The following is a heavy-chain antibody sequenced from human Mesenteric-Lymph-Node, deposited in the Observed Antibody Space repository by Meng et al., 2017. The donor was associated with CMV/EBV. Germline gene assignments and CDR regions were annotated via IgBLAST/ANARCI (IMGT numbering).Heavy chain of an antibody. CDR1: GGSISSYY. V-gene: IGHV4-59*01. D-gene: IGHD2-2*01. J-gene: IGHJ6*02. CDR3: ARQIRYCSSTSCYAAGLDV. Sequence: SETLSLTCTVSGGSISSYYWCWIRQPPGKGLEWIGYIYYSGSTNYNPSLKSRVTISVDTSKNQFSLKLSSVTAADTAVYYCARQIRYCSSTSCYAAGLDVWGQGTTVTVSS. CDR2: IYYSGST.